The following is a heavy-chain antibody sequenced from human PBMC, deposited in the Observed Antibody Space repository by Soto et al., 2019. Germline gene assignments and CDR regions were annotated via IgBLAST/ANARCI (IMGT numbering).Heavy chain of an antibody. CDR2: ISYDGSNK. CDR1: GFTFSSYA. J-gene: IGHJ4*02. V-gene: IGHV3-30-3*01. Sequence: PVGSLRLSCAASGFTFSSYAMHWVRQAPGKGLEWVAVISYDGSNKYYADSVKGRFTISRDNSKNTLYLQMNSLRAEDTAVYYCARDTAHSSGWFQDYWGQGTLVTVSS. CDR3: ARDTAHSSGWFQDY. D-gene: IGHD6-19*01.